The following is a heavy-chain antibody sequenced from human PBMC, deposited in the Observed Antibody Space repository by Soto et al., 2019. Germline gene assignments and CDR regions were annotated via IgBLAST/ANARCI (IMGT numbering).Heavy chain of an antibody. CDR3: ARASIAAAGTFRYYYGMDV. Sequence: GSLRLSCAASGFTFSSYDMHWVRQATGKGLEWVSAIGTAGDTYYPGSVKGRFTISRENAKNSLYLQMNSLRAGDTAVYYCARASIAAAGTFRYYYGMDVWGQGTTVTSP. D-gene: IGHD6-13*01. CDR1: GFTFSSYD. J-gene: IGHJ6*02. CDR2: IGTAGDT. V-gene: IGHV3-13*01.